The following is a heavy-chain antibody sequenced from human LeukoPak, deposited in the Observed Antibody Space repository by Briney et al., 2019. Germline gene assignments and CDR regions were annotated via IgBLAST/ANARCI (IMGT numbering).Heavy chain of an antibody. J-gene: IGHJ4*02. Sequence: GESLKISCKGSGYSFTSYWIGWVRQMPGKGLEWMGIIYPGDSDTRYSPSFQGQVTISADKSISTAYLQWSSLKASDTAMYYCARPGPAAAGGTGIDYWGQGTLVTVSS. CDR2: IYPGDSDT. CDR1: GYSFTSYW. CDR3: ARPGPAAAGGTGIDY. V-gene: IGHV5-51*03. D-gene: IGHD6-13*01.